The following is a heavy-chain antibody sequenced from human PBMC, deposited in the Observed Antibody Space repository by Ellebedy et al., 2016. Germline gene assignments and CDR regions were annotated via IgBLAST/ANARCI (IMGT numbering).Heavy chain of an antibody. CDR3: ARPEMGTWNFDL. D-gene: IGHD1-1*01. CDR1: GFIFSRYG. V-gene: IGHV3-21*01. J-gene: IGHJ2*01. Sequence: GESLKISXGASGFIFSRYGMNWVRQAPGKGLEWVSWIDGSSTYIYYADSVKGRFTISRDNAKNSLFLQMNSLRAEDTAVYYCARPEMGTWNFDLWGRGTLVTVSA. CDR2: IDGSSTYI.